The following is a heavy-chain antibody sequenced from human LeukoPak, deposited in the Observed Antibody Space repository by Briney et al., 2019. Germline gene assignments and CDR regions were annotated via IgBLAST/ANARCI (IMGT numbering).Heavy chain of an antibody. CDR3: ARGPNKSDGGNSGSAWFDP. J-gene: IGHJ5*02. V-gene: IGHV1-8*01. D-gene: IGHD4-23*01. CDR2: MNPNSGNT. Sequence: GASVKVSCKASGYTFTTYDINWVRQATGQGLKWMGWMNPNSGNTGYAQKFQGRVTMTRNTSISTAYMELSSLRSEDTAVYYCARGPNKSDGGNSGSAWFDPWGQGTLVTVSS. CDR1: GYTFTTYD.